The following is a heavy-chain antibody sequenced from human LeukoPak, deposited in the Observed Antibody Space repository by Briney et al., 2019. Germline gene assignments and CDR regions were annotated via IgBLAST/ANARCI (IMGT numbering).Heavy chain of an antibody. Sequence: PGGSLRLFCAASGFTFDDYAMHWVRQAPGKGLEWVSGVSWNSGSIGYADSVKGRFTISRDNAKNSLYLQMNSLRVEDTAFYYCAKDNRRHYTSGPNPDSLHWGQGALVTVSS. D-gene: IGHD6-19*01. CDR3: AKDNRRHYTSGPNPDSLH. V-gene: IGHV3-9*01. J-gene: IGHJ4*02. CDR2: VSWNSGSI. CDR1: GFTFDDYA.